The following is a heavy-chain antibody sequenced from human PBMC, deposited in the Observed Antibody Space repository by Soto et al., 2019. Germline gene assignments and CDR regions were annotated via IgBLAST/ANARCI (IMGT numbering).Heavy chain of an antibody. CDR2: ISYSGST. V-gene: IGHV4-61*01. Sequence: QVQLQESGPGLVKPSETLSLTCTVSGGSVSRSTYYWSWIRQPPGKGLEWLGYISYSGSTNYNPSLKSRLPITKDTSKNQFSLKLSSVTAADTAVYYCARDGILGVDGNYYGMDVWGQGTTVTVSS. CDR3: ARDGILGVDGNYYGMDV. D-gene: IGHD3-3*01. CDR1: GGSVSRSTYY. J-gene: IGHJ6*02.